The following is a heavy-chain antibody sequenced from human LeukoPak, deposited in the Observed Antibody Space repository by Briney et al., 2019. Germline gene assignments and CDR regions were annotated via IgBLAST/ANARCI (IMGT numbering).Heavy chain of an antibody. J-gene: IGHJ4*02. D-gene: IGHD3-22*01. CDR1: GSTVSSNY. Sequence: GGSLRLSCAASGSTVSSNYMSWVRQAPGKGLEWVSVICSGGSTYYADSVKGRFTISRDNSKNTLYLQMNSLRAEDTAVYYCARDGGTYYYDSSGYYPQGYFDYWGQGTLVTVSS. V-gene: IGHV3-53*01. CDR3: ARDGGTYYYDSSGYYPQGYFDY. CDR2: ICSGGST.